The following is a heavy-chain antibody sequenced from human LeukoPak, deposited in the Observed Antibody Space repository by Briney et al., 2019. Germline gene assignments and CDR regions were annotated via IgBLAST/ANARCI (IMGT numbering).Heavy chain of an antibody. CDR2: IWHSGST. D-gene: IGHD1-26*01. Sequence: KTSETLSLTCTVSGASISSSVYNWGWIRQPPGKGLQCIGSIWHSGSTHYNPSLKSRVTISVDTSKNQFSLKLSSVTAADTAVYYCAKDGGASSFDYWGQGTLVTVSS. J-gene: IGHJ4*02. CDR3: AKDGGASSFDY. V-gene: IGHV4-39*07. CDR1: GASISSSVYN.